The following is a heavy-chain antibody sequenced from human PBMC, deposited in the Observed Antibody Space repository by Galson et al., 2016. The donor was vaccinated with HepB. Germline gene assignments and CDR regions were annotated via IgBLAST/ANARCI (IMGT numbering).Heavy chain of an antibody. V-gene: IGHV4-4*02. CDR2: IYHSGST. J-gene: IGHJ5*02. CDR1: GDSISGSNW. Sequence: SETLSLTCAVSGDSISGSNWWSWVRQPPGKGLEWIGEIYHSGSTNYNPSLKSRVTISVDKSKNQFSLRLRSLTAADTAVYFCATRDGSNLVPDHWGQGTLVTVSS. CDR3: ATRDGSNLVPDH. D-gene: IGHD5-24*01.